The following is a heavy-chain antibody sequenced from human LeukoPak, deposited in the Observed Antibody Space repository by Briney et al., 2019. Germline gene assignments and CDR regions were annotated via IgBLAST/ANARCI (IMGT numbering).Heavy chain of an antibody. CDR2: INHSGST. V-gene: IGHV4-39*07. CDR1: GGSISSSSYY. Sequence: SETLSLTCTVSGGSISSSSYYWGWIRQPPGKGLEWIGEINHSGSTNYNPSLKSRVTISVDTSKNQFSLKLSSVTAADTAVYYCARRSSYCSSTSFCNWFDPWGQGALVTVSS. J-gene: IGHJ5*02. D-gene: IGHD2-2*01. CDR3: ARRSSYCSSTSFCNWFDP.